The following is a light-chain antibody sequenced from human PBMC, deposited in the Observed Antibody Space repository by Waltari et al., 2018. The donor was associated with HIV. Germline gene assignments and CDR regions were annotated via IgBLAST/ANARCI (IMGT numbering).Light chain of an antibody. J-gene: IGLJ3*02. CDR1: NIDVGNYNL. V-gene: IGLV2-23*02. Sequence: QSPLTQPASVSGNPGQSVTITCTGTNIDVGNYNLVPWYQQHPGNAPKLLIYDVSKRPSGVSSRFSGSKSGYWASLTISGLLTEDESYYYCLTYVSDSGTWKFGGGTYLTV. CDR2: DVS. CDR3: LTYVSDSGTWK.